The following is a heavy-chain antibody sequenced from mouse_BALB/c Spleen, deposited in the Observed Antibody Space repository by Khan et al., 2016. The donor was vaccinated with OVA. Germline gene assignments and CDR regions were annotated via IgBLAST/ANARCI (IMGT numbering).Heavy chain of an antibody. V-gene: IGHV1-20*02. CDR3: ARKNGSDFDY. D-gene: IGHD1-1*01. CDR1: GYSFTGYF. Sequence: VQLKQSGPELVKPGTSVKISCKASGYSFTGYFMNWVMQSHGKSLEWIGRINPHIGETFYNQKFKGKATLTVDESSSKAHMELRSLASEDSAVYDCARKNGSDFDYWGQGTTLTVSS. CDR2: INPHIGET. J-gene: IGHJ2*01.